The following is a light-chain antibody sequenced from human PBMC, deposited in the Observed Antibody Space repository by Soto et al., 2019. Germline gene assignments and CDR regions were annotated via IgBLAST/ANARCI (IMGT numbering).Light chain of an antibody. CDR3: LQYNNWPRT. V-gene: IGKV3-15*01. CDR1: QSVGSN. CDR2: GAS. Sequence: EIVMTQSPATLSVSPGEIATLSFSASQSVGSNLAWYQQKPGQAPRVLIYGASTRATGIPARFSGSGSETEFTLTISSLQSEDFVVYYCLQYNNWPRTFGQGTKVDIK. J-gene: IGKJ1*01.